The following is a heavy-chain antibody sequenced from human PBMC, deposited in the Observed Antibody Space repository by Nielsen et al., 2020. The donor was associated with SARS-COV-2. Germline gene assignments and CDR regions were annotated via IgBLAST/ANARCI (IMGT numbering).Heavy chain of an antibody. CDR2: ISWNSGSI. Sequence: GGSLRLSCAASGFTFDDYAMHWVRQAPGKGLEWVSGISWNSGSIGYADSVKGRFTISRDNAKNSLYLQMNSLRAEDTALYYCAKDESPGYSYALFDYWGQGTLVTVSS. CDR1: GFTFDDYA. J-gene: IGHJ4*02. CDR3: AKDESPGYSYALFDY. D-gene: IGHD5-18*01. V-gene: IGHV3-9*01.